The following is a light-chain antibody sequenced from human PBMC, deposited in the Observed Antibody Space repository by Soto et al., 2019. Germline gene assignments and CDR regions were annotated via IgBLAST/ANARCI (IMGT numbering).Light chain of an antibody. J-gene: IGKJ4*01. CDR2: APS. CDR1: QGISNY. CDR3: HKYNHAPT. V-gene: IGKV1-27*01. Sequence: DIQMTQSPSSLSASVGDRVTITCRASQGISNYLSWYQQKPGKVHELLVYAPSTLQSGVPSRFSGSGSGTDFSLTISSLQPEAVATYYCHKYNHAPTFGGGTQVEIK.